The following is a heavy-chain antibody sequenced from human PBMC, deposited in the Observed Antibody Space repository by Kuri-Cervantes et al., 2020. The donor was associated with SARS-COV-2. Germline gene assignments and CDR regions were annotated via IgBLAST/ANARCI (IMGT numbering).Heavy chain of an antibody. Sequence: GSLRLSCAVYGGSFSGYYWSWIRQPPGKGLEWIGEINHSGSTNYNPSLKSRVTMSVDTSKNQFSLKLSSVTAADTAVYYCARDGGSRAYYYYMDVWGKGTTVTVSS. CDR2: INHSGST. CDR1: GGSFSGYY. V-gene: IGHV4-34*01. CDR3: ARDGGSRAYYYYMDV. J-gene: IGHJ6*03. D-gene: IGHD4-23*01.